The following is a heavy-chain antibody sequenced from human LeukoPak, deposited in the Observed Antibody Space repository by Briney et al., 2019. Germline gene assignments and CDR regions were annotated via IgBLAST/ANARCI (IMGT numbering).Heavy chain of an antibody. CDR2: IYYSGST. V-gene: IGHV4-59*01. D-gene: IGHD5-18*01. J-gene: IGHJ4*02. Sequence: PSETLSLTYTVSGGSISSYYWSWIRQPPGKGLEWIGYIYYSGSTNYNPSLKSRVTISVDTSKNQFSLKLSSVTAADTAVYYCARGNSGYSSLYYFDYWGQGTLVTVSS. CDR1: GGSISSYY. CDR3: ARGNSGYSSLYYFDY.